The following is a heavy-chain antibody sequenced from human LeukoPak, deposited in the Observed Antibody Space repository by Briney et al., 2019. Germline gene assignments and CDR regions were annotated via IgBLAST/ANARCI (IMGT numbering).Heavy chain of an antibody. Sequence: ASVKVSCKASGYTFTGCYMHWVRQAPGQGLEWMGWINPNSGGTNYAQKFQGRVTMTRDTSISTAYMELSRLRSDDTAVYYCARGYCSGGSCYGYWGQGTLVTVSS. V-gene: IGHV1-2*02. J-gene: IGHJ4*02. CDR3: ARGYCSGGSCYGY. CDR1: GYTFTGCY. CDR2: INPNSGGT. D-gene: IGHD2-15*01.